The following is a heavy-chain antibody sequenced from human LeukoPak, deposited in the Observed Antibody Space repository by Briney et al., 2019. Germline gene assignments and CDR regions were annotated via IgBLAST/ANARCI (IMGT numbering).Heavy chain of an antibody. CDR1: GFTFSSYA. CDR2: TSSNGGST. D-gene: IGHD4-23*01. CDR3: ATASRSGNSGYFDY. J-gene: IGHJ4*02. V-gene: IGHV3-64*01. Sequence: PGGSLRLSCAASGFTFSSYAMHWVRQAPGKGLEYVSATSSNGGSTYYANSVKGRFTISRDNSKNTLYLQMGSLRAEDMAVYYCATASRSGNSGYFDYWGQGTLVTVSS.